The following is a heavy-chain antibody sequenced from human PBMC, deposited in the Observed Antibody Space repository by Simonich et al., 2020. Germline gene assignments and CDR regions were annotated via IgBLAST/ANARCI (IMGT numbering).Heavy chain of an antibody. CDR2: INPNSGGT. Sequence: QVQLVQSGAEVKKPGASVKVSCKASGYTFTGYYMHWVRQAPGQGLEWSGWINPNSGGTNYAQKFQGRVTMTRDTSISTAYMELSRLRSDDTAVYYCARDPVVPAAIRNAFDIWGQGTMVTVSS. CDR3: ARDPVVPAAIRNAFDI. CDR1: GYTFTGYY. D-gene: IGHD2-2*01. V-gene: IGHV1-2*02. J-gene: IGHJ3*02.